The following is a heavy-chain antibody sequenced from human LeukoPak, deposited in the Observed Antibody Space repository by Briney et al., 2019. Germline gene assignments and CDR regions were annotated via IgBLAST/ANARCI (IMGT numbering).Heavy chain of an antibody. Sequence: ASVKVSCKASGGTFSSYAISWVRQAPGQGLEWMGRIIPILGIANYAQKFQGRVTITADKSTSTAYMELSSLRSEDTAVYHCATPGTMVRGVIRYYFDYWGQGTLVTVSS. D-gene: IGHD3-10*01. CDR1: GGTFSSYA. CDR2: IIPILGIA. CDR3: ATPGTMVRGVIRYYFDY. V-gene: IGHV1-69*04. J-gene: IGHJ4*02.